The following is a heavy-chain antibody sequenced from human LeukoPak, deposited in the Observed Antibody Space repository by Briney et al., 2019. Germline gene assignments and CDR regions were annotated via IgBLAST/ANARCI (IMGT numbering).Heavy chain of an antibody. D-gene: IGHD3-10*01. V-gene: IGHV1-8*02. CDR3: ARGSRSGDY. Sequence: ASVKVSCKASGYTFTSNYIHWVRQAPGQGLEWMGWMNPNSGNTGYAQKFQGRVTMTRNISTSTAYMELSSLRSEDTAVYYCARGSRSGDYWGQGTQVTVSS. CDR1: GYTFTSNY. CDR2: MNPNSGNT. J-gene: IGHJ4*02.